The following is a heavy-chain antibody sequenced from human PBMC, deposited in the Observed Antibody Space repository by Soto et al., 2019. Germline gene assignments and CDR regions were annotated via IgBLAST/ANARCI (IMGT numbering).Heavy chain of an antibody. V-gene: IGHV1-69*06. Sequence: QVQLVQSGAEVKKPGSSVKVSCKASGGTFSSYAISWVRQAPGQGLEWMGGIIPIFGTANYAQKFQGRVTITADKSPSTAYMELSSLRSEDTAVYYCARGGGGYCSGGSCYSYYYYGMDVWGQGTTVTVSS. CDR2: IIPIFGTA. D-gene: IGHD2-15*01. J-gene: IGHJ6*02. CDR3: ARGGGGYCSGGSCYSYYYYGMDV. CDR1: GGTFSSYA.